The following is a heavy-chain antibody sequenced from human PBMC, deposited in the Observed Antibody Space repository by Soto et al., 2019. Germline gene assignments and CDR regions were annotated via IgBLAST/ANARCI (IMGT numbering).Heavy chain of an antibody. CDR2: IYYSGST. CDR3: AGTCGGDCYSYDYYGMDV. Sequence: QVQLQESGPGLVKPSQTLSLTCTVSGGSISSGGYYWRWIRQHPGKGLEWIGYIYYSGSTYYNPSLKSRVTISVDTSKNQFSLKLSSVTAADTAVYYCAGTCGGDCYSYDYYGMDVWGQGTTVTVSS. J-gene: IGHJ6*02. CDR1: GGSISSGGYY. D-gene: IGHD2-21*02. V-gene: IGHV4-31*03.